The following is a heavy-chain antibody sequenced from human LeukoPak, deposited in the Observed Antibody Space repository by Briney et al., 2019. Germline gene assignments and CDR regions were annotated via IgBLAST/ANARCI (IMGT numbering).Heavy chain of an antibody. CDR3: ARDRISSGWYDY. CDR2: ISSGSSAI. J-gene: IGHJ4*02. Sequence: GGSLRLSCEASGFTFTTYSMTWVRQAPGKGLEWVSIISSGSSAIFSADALKGRFTISRDDAKNLLYLDMNSLRAEDTAVYYCARDRISSGWYDYWGQGTLVTVSS. CDR1: GFTFTTYS. D-gene: IGHD6-19*01. V-gene: IGHV3-21*01.